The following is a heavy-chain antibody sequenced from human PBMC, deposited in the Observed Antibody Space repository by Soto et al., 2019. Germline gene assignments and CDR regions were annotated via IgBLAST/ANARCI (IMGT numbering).Heavy chain of an antibody. CDR1: EGCSSRWS. CDR2: IYTTEST. J-gene: IGHJ5*02. V-gene: IGHV4-4*07. CDR3: AREYRGSGSWFDP. Sequence: SQLLSVTRSVAEGCSSRWSWCWIRQPAGKGLEWIGRIYTTESTSYNHSLKSRVTMSVDTSKNQFPLKLSSMTAADTAVYFCAREYRGSGSWFDPWGQGTLVTVSS. D-gene: IGHD3-10*01.